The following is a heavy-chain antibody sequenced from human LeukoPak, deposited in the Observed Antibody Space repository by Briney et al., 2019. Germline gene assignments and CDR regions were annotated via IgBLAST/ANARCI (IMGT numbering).Heavy chain of an antibody. CDR2: INHSGST. CDR3: ARRLGAVAGPNWFDP. D-gene: IGHD6-19*01. V-gene: IGHV4-34*01. Sequence: PSETLSFTCAVYGGSSSGYYWSWIRQPPGKGLEWIGEINHSGSTNYNPSLKSRFTISVDTSRNQFYLKLSSVTVADTAGYYCARRLGAVAGPNWFDPWGQGALLTVSS. CDR1: GGSSSGYY. J-gene: IGHJ5*02.